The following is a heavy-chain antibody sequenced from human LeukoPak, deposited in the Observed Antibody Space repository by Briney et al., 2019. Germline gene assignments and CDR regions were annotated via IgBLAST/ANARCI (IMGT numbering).Heavy chain of an antibody. Sequence: ASVKVSSKASGYPFTRYGISWVRQAPGQGLEWMGWINPDNGNTKYAQKFQGRVTMTTDTSTSTAHMELRSLRSDDTAVYYCATYYCSTTSCYPYFFDYWGQGTLVTVSS. V-gene: IGHV1-18*01. D-gene: IGHD2-2*01. CDR1: GYPFTRYG. CDR2: INPDNGNT. CDR3: ATYYCSTTSCYPYFFDY. J-gene: IGHJ4*02.